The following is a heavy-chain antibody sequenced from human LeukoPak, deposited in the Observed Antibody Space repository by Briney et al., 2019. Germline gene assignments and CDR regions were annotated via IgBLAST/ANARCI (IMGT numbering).Heavy chain of an antibody. V-gene: IGHV4-39*01. CDR3: ARHAEYNSGWHFYLDH. CDR1: GVSTTNGIYY. Sequence: PSETLSLTCTVSGVSTTNGIYYWAWIRQPPGKGLEWIGSVHNVGSTYYNLSLRSRVAMSIDTSKNQFSLRLNSVTAADTAVYYLARHAEYNSGWHFYLDHWGQGILVTVSS. J-gene: IGHJ4*02. CDR2: VHNVGST. D-gene: IGHD6-19*01.